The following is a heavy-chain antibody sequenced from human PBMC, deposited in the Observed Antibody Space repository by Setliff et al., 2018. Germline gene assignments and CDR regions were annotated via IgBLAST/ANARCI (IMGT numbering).Heavy chain of an antibody. D-gene: IGHD3-22*01. V-gene: IGHV1-3*01. Sequence: ASVKVSCKASGYTFTIYAVHWVRQAPGQRLEWMGWISAYNGNTNYAQKLQGRVTITRDTSASTAYMELSSLRSEDTAVYYCARGEGETYYYDSSGYRGWPMDYWGQGTLVTVSS. J-gene: IGHJ4*02. CDR2: ISAYNGNT. CDR3: ARGEGETYYYDSSGYRGWPMDY. CDR1: GYTFTIYA.